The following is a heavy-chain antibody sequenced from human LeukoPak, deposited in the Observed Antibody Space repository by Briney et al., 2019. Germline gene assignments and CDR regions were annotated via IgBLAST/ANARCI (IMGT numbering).Heavy chain of an antibody. Sequence: SETLSLTCTVSGGSISSSSYYWSWIRQPPGKGLEWIGYIYYSGSTYYNPSLKSRVTISVDTSKNQFSLKLSSVTAADTAVYYCARGDCSSTSCYTNYWGQGTLVTVSS. CDR1: GGSISSSSYY. V-gene: IGHV4-30-4*08. CDR2: IYYSGST. D-gene: IGHD2-2*02. CDR3: ARGDCSSTSCYTNY. J-gene: IGHJ4*02.